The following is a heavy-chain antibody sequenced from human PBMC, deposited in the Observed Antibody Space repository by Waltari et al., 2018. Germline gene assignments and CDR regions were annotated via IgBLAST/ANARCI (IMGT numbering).Heavy chain of an antibody. Sequence: QVQLVQSGAEVKKPGSSVKVSCKASGGTFSSYAISWVRQAPGQGLEWMGGISPICGTANYAQKFQGRVTITADESTSTAYMELSSLRSEDTAVYYCAIGRFGELRVYYYYGMDVWGQGTTVTVSS. CDR3: AIGRFGELRVYYYYGMDV. CDR2: ISPICGTA. V-gene: IGHV1-69*12. J-gene: IGHJ6*02. D-gene: IGHD3-10*01. CDR1: GGTFSSYA.